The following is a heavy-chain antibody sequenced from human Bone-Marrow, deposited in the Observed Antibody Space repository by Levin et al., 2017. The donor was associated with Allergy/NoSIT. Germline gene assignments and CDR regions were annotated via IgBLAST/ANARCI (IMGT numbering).Heavy chain of an antibody. Sequence: KTSGPTLVKPTQTLTLTCTFSGFSLSSDGVDVAWIRQPPGETLEWLALISWDDDKRYSSSLKSRLTITTDTSKNQVVLTMTSMGPGDTATYYCAHGRINFESGACYPSASFDYWGQGTVVTVSS. D-gene: IGHD3-10*01. CDR2: ISWDDDK. CDR1: GFSLSSDGVD. CDR3: AHGRINFESGACYPSASFDY. V-gene: IGHV2-5*02. J-gene: IGHJ4*02.